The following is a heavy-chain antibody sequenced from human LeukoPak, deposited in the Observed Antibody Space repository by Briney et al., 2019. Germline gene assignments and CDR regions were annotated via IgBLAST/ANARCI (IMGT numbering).Heavy chain of an antibody. D-gene: IGHD3-16*01. V-gene: IGHV3-30*02. CDR2: IWYDGSNG. Sequence: GGSLRLSCAASGFTFSNYGMHWVRQAPGKGLEWVAVIWYDGSNGYYADSVKGRFTISRDNSKNTLYLQMNSLRAEDTAVYYCANGAGDYWGQGTLVTVSS. CDR1: GFTFSNYG. CDR3: ANGAGDY. J-gene: IGHJ4*02.